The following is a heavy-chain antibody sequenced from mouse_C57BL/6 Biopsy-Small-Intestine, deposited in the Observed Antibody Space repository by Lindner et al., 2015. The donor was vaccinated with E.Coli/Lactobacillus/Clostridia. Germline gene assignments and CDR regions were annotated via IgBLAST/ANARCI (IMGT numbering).Heavy chain of an antibody. CDR3: ARYDVYYYFDY. CDR1: GFTFTDYY. J-gene: IGHJ2*01. D-gene: IGHD2-3*01. Sequence: VQLQESGGGLVQPGNSLSLSCAASGFTFTDYYMSWVRQPPGKALEWLGFIRNKANGFTTEYSASVKGRFTFSRDNSQSILYLHMNALRAEDSATYYCARYDVYYYFDYWGQGTTLTVSS. CDR2: IRNKANGFTT. V-gene: IGHV7-3*01.